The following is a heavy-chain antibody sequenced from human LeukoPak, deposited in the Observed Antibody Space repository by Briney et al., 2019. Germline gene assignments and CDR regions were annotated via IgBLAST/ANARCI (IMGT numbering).Heavy chain of an antibody. CDR1: GGSFSGYY. CDR2: INHSGST. V-gene: IGHV4-34*01. D-gene: IGHD3-16*01. Sequence: SETLSLTCAVYGGSFSGYYWSWIRQPPGKGLEWIGEINHSGSTKYNPSLKSRVTISVDTSKNQFSLKLSSVTAADTAVYYCARTDSSAGGFDHWGQGTLVTVSS. CDR3: ARTDSSAGGFDH. J-gene: IGHJ4*02.